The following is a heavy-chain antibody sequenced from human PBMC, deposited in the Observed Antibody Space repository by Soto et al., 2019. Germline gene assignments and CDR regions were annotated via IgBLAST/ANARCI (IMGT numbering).Heavy chain of an antibody. J-gene: IGHJ4*02. V-gene: IGHV3-23*01. D-gene: IGHD6-13*01. CDR2: ISGSGGST. CDR1: GFTFSSYA. CDR3: AKDQVQWAAAAPDAYFDY. Sequence: HPGGSLRLSCAASGFTFSSYAMSWVRQAPGKGLEWVSAISGSGGSTYYADSVKGRFTISRDNSKNTLYLQMNSLRAEDTAVYYCAKDQVQWAAAAPDAYFDYWGQGTLVTVSS.